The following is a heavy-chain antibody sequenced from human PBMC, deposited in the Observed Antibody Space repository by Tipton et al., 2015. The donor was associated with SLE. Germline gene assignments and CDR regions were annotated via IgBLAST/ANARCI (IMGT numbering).Heavy chain of an antibody. J-gene: IGHJ4*02. D-gene: IGHD5-18*01. V-gene: IGHV1-18*01. CDR1: GYTFTTYG. Sequence: QLVQSGPEVKKPGASVRVSCKASGYTFTTYGISWMRQAPGQGLEWMGWISTYNGNTNYAQKLQGRVTMTSDTSTSTAYMELRSLRSDDTAIYYCARVRVDTAMGVFDFWGQGTLVTVSS. CDR2: ISTYNGNT. CDR3: ARVRVDTAMGVFDF.